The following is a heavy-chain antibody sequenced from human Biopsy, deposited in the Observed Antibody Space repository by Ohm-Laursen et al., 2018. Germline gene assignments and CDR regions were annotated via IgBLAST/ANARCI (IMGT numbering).Heavy chain of an antibody. V-gene: IGHV1-18*01. CDR2: SSAYNGKT. CDR3: AIDRPSVSTYGVD. D-gene: IGHD3-3*01. CDR1: GYTFSMYA. Sequence: GASVKVSCKASGYTFSMYAIIWVRQAPGQGLEWMGWSSAYNGKTNYAQKFQGRLTMTTDTSTSTASMGLRSLRSDDTAVYYCAIDRPSVSTYGVDWGQGTLVTVSS. J-gene: IGHJ4*02.